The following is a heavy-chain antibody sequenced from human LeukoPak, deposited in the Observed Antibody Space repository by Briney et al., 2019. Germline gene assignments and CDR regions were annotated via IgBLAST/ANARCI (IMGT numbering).Heavy chain of an antibody. V-gene: IGHV1-8*01. CDR3: ASEGKRGSGSYGAAFDAFDI. CDR2: MKHNSGNT. CDR1: GYTFTSYD. J-gene: IGHJ3*02. D-gene: IGHD3-10*01. Sequence: ASVKVSCTASGYTFTSYDINWVRQATGQGLEWMAWMKHNSGNTGYAQKVKGRVTMTRNNSISTAYMELSSLRSENTAVYYCASEGKRGSGSYGAAFDAFDIWGQGTMVTVSS.